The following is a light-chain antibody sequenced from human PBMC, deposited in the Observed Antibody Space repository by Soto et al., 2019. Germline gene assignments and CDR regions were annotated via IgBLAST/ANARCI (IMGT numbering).Light chain of an antibody. J-gene: IGKJ5*01. V-gene: IGKV3D-15*01. CDR1: QSVSNN. CDR2: GAS. CDR3: QQYNNWTIT. Sequence: EIVLTQSPGTLSLSPGERATLSCRASQSVSNNYLAWYQQKPGQAPRLLIYGASTRATGIPARFSGSGSGTEFTLTISSLQSEDFAVYHCQQYNNWTITFGQGTRLKNK.